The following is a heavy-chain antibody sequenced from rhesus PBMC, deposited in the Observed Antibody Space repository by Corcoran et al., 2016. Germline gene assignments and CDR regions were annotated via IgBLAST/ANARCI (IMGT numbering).Heavy chain of an antibody. Sequence: QLQLHASGPGLVTPSVSLSVTCAVSCSSLSIRHLIWLRHSPGKGMGWIGYIYFSGSSNNYNPSLKSRVTLSVDTSKNQFSLKLRSVTAADTAVYYCVRSLITITLSQYFEYWGQGVLVTVSS. D-gene: IGHD3-40*01. J-gene: IGHJ4*01. CDR1: CSSLSIRH. CDR3: VRSLITITLSQYFEY. V-gene: IGHV4-169*01. CDR2: IYFSGSSN.